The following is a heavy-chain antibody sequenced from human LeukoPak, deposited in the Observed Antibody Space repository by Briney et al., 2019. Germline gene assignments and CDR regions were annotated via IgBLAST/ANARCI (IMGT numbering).Heavy chain of an antibody. CDR1: GGSISSGRYY. V-gene: IGHV4-61*01. J-gene: IGHJ6*03. Sequence: SETLSLTCNVSGGSISSGRYYWSWIRQPPGKGLEWIGYIYYSGSTNYNPSLKSRVTISVDTSKNQFSLKLSSVTAADTAVYYCARAFYPGYYSYMAVWGKGTTVTVSS. CDR2: IYYSGST. D-gene: IGHD3-3*02. CDR3: ARAFYPGYYSYMAV.